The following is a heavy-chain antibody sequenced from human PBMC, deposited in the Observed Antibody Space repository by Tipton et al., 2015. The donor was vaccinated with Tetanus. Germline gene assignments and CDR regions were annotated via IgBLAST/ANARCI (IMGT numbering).Heavy chain of an antibody. Sequence: TLSLTCNVSGASMSSSSYYWDWIRQPPGKGLEWIGSIYYSGSSYYNPSLESRVTILLDTSKNRFSLKLTSVTAADAAVYYCARPSTTVTPRAFDVWGQGTMVTVSS. V-gene: IGHV4-39*01. CDR2: IYYSGSS. J-gene: IGHJ3*01. D-gene: IGHD4-17*01. CDR1: GASMSSSSYY. CDR3: ARPSTTVTPRAFDV.